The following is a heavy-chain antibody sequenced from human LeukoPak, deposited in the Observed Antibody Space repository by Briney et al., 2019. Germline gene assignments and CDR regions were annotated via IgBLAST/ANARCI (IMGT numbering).Heavy chain of an antibody. CDR1: GGSISSYY. Sequence: SETLSLTCTVSGGSISSYYWSWIRQPAGKGLEWIGRIYTSGSTNYNPSLKSRVTMSVDTSKNQFSLKLSSVTAADTAAYYCAREGASGWYEHRYDYWGQGTLVTVSS. CDR2: IYTSGST. CDR3: AREGASGWYEHRYDY. J-gene: IGHJ4*02. V-gene: IGHV4-4*07. D-gene: IGHD6-19*01.